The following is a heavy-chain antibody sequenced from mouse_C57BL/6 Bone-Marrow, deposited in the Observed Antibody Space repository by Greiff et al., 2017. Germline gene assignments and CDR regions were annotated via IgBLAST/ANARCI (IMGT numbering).Heavy chain of an antibody. CDR3: ARNPVYYYGSSSYYYAMDY. V-gene: IGHV2-9-1*01. D-gene: IGHD1-1*01. Sequence: VKLMESGPGLVAPSQRLSITCTVSGFSLTSYAISWVRQPPGKGLEWLGVIWTGGGTNYNSALKSRLSISKDNSKSQVFLKMNSLQTDDTARYYCARNPVYYYGSSSYYYAMDYWGQGTSVTVSS. CDR1: GFSLTSYA. CDR2: IWTGGGT. J-gene: IGHJ4*01.